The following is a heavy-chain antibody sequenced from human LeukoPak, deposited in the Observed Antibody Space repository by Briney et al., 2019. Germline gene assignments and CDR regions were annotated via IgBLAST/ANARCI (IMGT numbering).Heavy chain of an antibody. V-gene: IGHV3-21*01. CDR1: GFTFSSYS. Sequence: GGSLRLSCAASGFTFSSYSMNWVRQAPGKGLEWVSSISSSSSYIYYADSVKGRFTISRDNAKNSLYLQMNSLRAEDTAVYYCARDSWSIMGAHDAFDIWGQGTMVTVSS. CDR2: ISSSSSYI. J-gene: IGHJ3*02. CDR3: ARDSWSIMGAHDAFDI. D-gene: IGHD1-26*01.